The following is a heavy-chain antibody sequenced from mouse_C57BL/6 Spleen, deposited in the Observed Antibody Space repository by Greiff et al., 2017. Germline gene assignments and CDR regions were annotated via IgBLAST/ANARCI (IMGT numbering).Heavy chain of an antibody. D-gene: IGHD1-1*01. V-gene: IGHV1-82*01. CDR3: ARKLGTTGAMDY. CDR1: GYAFSSSW. Sequence: VQVVESGPELVKPGASVKISCKASGYAFSSSWMNWVKQRPGKGLEWIGRIYPGDGDTNYNGKFKGKATLTADKSSSTAYMQLSSLTSEDSAVYVCARKLGTTGAMDYWGQGTSVTVSS. CDR2: IYPGDGDT. J-gene: IGHJ4*01.